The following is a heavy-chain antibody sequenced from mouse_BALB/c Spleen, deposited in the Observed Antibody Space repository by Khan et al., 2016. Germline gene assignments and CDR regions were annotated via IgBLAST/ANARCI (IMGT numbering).Heavy chain of an antibody. V-gene: IGHV1-80*01. J-gene: IGHJ4*01. D-gene: IGHD4-1*01. Sequence: VQLQESGAELVRPGSSVKISCKASGYAFSSYWMNWVKQRPGQGLEWIGQIYPGDGDTNYNGKFKGKATLTADKSSSTAYMQLSSLTSEDSAVYFCAKLTGTRDAMDYWGQGTSVTVSS. CDR1: GYAFSSYW. CDR3: AKLTGTRDAMDY. CDR2: IYPGDGDT.